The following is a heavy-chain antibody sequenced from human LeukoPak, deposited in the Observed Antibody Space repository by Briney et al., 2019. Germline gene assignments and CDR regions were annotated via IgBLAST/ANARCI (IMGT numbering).Heavy chain of an antibody. CDR2: IRQDGSEK. J-gene: IGHJ6*02. D-gene: IGHD2-2*01. CDR3: AKDQLGYCSSTSCYEGGDYYYGMDV. CDR1: GFLFSSYW. Sequence: GGSLRLSCGASGFLFSSYWMSWVRQAPGKGLEWVANIRQDGSEKYYVDSVKGRFTISRDNAKNSLYLQMNSLRAEDTAVYYCAKDQLGYCSSTSCYEGGDYYYGMDVWGQGTTVTVSS. V-gene: IGHV3-7*01.